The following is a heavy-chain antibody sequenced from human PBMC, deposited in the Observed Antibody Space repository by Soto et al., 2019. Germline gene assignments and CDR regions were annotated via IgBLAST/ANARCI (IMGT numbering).Heavy chain of an antibody. CDR1: GFRFNEYG. V-gene: IGHV3-30*18. CDR2: ISYDGSYK. CDR3: AKDMAAGGTGEDGFDV. Sequence: QVQLVESGGGVVQPGRSLRLSCVASGFRFNEYGVHWVRQAPGKGLEWVAVISYDGSYKFYADSVKGRFTISRDNSNYILSLLMDSLRAEDTATYYCAKDMAAGGTGEDGFDVWGQGTTVTVSS. J-gene: IGHJ3*01. D-gene: IGHD6-13*01.